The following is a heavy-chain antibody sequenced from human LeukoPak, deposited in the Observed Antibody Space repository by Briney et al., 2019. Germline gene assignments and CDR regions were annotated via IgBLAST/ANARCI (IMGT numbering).Heavy chain of an antibody. CDR2: IYHSGST. Sequence: SGTLSLTCAVSGGSISSSNWWSWVRQPPGKGLEWIGEIYHSGSTNYNPSLKSRVTISVDKSKNQFSLKLSSVTAADTAVYYCARSGFGVVTAFDYWGQGTLVTVSS. J-gene: IGHJ4*02. V-gene: IGHV4-4*02. D-gene: IGHD3-3*01. CDR3: ARSGFGVVTAFDY. CDR1: GGSISSSNW.